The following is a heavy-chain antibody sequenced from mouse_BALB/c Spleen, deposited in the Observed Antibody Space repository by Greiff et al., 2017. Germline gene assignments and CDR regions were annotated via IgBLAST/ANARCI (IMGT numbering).Heavy chain of an antibody. D-gene: IGHD4-1*01. J-gene: IGHJ3*01. Sequence: QVQLQQSGAELAKPGASVKMSCKASGYTFTSYWMHWVKQRPGQGLEWIGYINPSTGYTEYNQKFKDKATLTADKSSSTAYMQLSSLTSEDSAVYYCATIWDGAWFAYWGQGTRVTVSA. CDR2: INPSTGYT. CDR1: GYTFTSYW. V-gene: IGHV1-7*01. CDR3: ATIWDGAWFAY.